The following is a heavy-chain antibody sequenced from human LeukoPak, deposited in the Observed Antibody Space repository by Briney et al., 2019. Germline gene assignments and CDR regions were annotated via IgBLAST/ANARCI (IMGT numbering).Heavy chain of an antibody. D-gene: IGHD5-18*01. CDR2: IKQDGSEK. V-gene: IGHV3-7*01. CDR3: AGASRRGYSYGYYVY. J-gene: IGHJ4*02. CDR1: GFTFSSYW. Sequence: GGSLRLSCAASGFTFSSYWMSWVRQAPGEGLEWVANIKQDGSEKYYVDSVKGRFTISRDNAKNSLYLQMNSLRAEDTAVYYCAGASRRGYSYGYYVYWGQGTLVTVSS.